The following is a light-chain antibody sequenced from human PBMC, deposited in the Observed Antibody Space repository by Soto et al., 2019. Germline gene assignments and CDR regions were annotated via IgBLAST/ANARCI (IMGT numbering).Light chain of an antibody. CDR1: QSISSW. V-gene: IGKV1-5*03. CDR2: KAS. Sequence: DIQMTQSPSTLSASVGDRVTITCRASQSISSWLAWHQQKPGKAPKLLIYKASSLEGGVPSRFSGSESGTEFTLSISSLQPDDFATYYCQQYNSYSPYTFGQGTKLEIK. CDR3: QQYNSYSPYT. J-gene: IGKJ2*01.